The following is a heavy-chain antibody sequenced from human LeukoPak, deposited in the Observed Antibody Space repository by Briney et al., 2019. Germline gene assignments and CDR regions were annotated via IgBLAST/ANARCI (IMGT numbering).Heavy chain of an antibody. CDR2: ISGSGGST. CDR1: GFTFSTYA. Sequence: GGSLRLSCAVSGFTFSTYAMTWVRQAPGKGLEWVSAISGSGGSTYYADSVKGRFTISRDNSKNTLYLQMNSLRAEDTAVYYCAKDFGLVDLYYFDYWGQGTLVTVSS. V-gene: IGHV3-23*01. D-gene: IGHD1-26*01. CDR3: AKDFGLVDLYYFDY. J-gene: IGHJ4*02.